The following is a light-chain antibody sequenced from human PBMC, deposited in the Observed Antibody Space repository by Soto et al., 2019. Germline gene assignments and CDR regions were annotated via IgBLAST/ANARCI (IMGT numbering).Light chain of an antibody. CDR2: GAS. CDR1: QSVSSTY. CDR3: QQYNDWPPLT. V-gene: IGKV3D-15*01. J-gene: IGKJ4*01. Sequence: EIVLTQSPGTLSLSPGERATLSCRASQSVSSTYLAWYQLKPGQAPRLLIYGASTRATGIPARFSGSGSGTEFTLTISSLQSEDFVVYYCQQYNDWPPLTFGGGTKVEIK.